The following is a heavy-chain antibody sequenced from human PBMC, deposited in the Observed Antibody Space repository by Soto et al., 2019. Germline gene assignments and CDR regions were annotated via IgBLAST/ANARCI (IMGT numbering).Heavy chain of an antibody. V-gene: IGHV1-18*01. D-gene: IGHD3-22*01. J-gene: IGHJ4*02. Sequence: EASVKVSCKASGYTFTSYGISWVRQAPGQGLKWMGRISAYNGNTNYAQKLQGRVTMTTDTSTSTAYMELRSLRSDDTAVYYCARVAYYYDSSGYYESLYYFDYWGQGTLVTVSS. CDR1: GYTFTSYG. CDR3: ARVAYYYDSSGYYESLYYFDY. CDR2: ISAYNGNT.